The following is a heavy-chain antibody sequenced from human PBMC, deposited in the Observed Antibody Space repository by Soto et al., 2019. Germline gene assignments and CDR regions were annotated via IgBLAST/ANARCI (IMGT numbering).Heavy chain of an antibody. CDR3: AKVGGDYGFWGGYLIYAFDI. D-gene: IGHD3-3*01. J-gene: IGHJ3*02. CDR2: ISGSGGST. Sequence: GGSLRLSCAASGFTFSSYAMSWVRQAPGKGLEWVSAISGSGGSTYYADSGKGRFTISRDNSKNTLYLQMNSLRAEEPAVYYCAKVGGDYGFWGGYLIYAFDIWGQGTMVTVSS. V-gene: IGHV3-23*01. CDR1: GFTFSSYA.